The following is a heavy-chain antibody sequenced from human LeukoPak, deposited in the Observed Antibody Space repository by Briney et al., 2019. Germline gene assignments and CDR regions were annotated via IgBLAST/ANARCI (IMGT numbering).Heavy chain of an antibody. V-gene: IGHV1-24*01. CDR2: FDPEDGEI. CDR3: ATEFNWGLYEGQYFDY. J-gene: IGHJ4*02. CDR1: GYTLTGLS. Sequence: ASVKVSCKVSGYTLTGLSMHWVRQAPGKGLEWMGGFDPEDGEIIYAQKFQGRVTMTEDTSTDTAYMELSSLRSEDTAVYYCATEFNWGLYEGQYFDYWGQGTLVTVSS. D-gene: IGHD7-27*01.